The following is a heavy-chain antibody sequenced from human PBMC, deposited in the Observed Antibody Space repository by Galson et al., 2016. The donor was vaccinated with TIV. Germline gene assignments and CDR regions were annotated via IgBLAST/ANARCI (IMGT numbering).Heavy chain of an antibody. V-gene: IGHV5-51*01. J-gene: IGHJ4*02. CDR2: IYARDSDI. CDR1: GYSLTSYW. CDR3: ARAPGYAGYSYGYFDY. D-gene: IGHD5-18*01. Sequence: QSGAEVKKPGESLKISCKASGYSLTSYWIAWVRQVPGKGLEWMGIIYARDSDIKYSPSFQGQVTISADESVSTAYLQWSSLKASDTAMYYCARAPGYAGYSYGYFDYGGQGTLVTVSS.